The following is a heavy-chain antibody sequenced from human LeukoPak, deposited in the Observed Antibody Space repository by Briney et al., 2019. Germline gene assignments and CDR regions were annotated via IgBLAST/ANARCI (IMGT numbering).Heavy chain of an antibody. Sequence: GGSLRLSCAASGFTFSSYAMSWVRQAPGKGLEWVSAISVSGGSTYYADSVKGRFTISRDNSKNTLYLQMNSLRAEDTALYYCAKVRSGSYYDYFDYWGQGTLVTVPS. V-gene: IGHV3-23*01. CDR1: GFTFSSYA. J-gene: IGHJ4*02. CDR2: ISVSGGST. D-gene: IGHD1-26*01. CDR3: AKVRSGSYYDYFDY.